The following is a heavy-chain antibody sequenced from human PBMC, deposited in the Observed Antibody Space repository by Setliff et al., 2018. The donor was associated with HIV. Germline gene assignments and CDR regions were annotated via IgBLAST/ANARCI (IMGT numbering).Heavy chain of an antibody. D-gene: IGHD2-2*01. CDR1: GYTFSSYG. V-gene: IGHV1-18*01. CDR2: ISPYTGNT. J-gene: IGHJ1*01. Sequence: GASVKVSCKASGYTFSSYGFSWVRQAPGQGLEWMGWISPYTGNTKYAQKFQGRVTMTTDTSTSTAYMELRSLRSDDTAVYYCAREGIGIYFCSSSSCSVFQHWGQGTLVTVSS. CDR3: AREGIGIYFCSSSSCSVFQH.